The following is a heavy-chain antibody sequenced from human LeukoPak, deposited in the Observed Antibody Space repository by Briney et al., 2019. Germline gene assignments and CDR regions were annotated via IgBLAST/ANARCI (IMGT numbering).Heavy chain of an antibody. V-gene: IGHV3-74*01. CDR2: ISTDGAIT. Sequence: GGSLRLSCAASGFTFTSVWMHWFRQAPGRGLVWISRISTDGAITGYADSVKGRFTISRDNAKNTLYLQMNSLRAEDMAVYYCARDRTTVTLFDYWGQGALVTVSS. J-gene: IGHJ4*02. CDR3: ARDRTTVTLFDY. CDR1: GFTFTSVW. D-gene: IGHD4-17*01.